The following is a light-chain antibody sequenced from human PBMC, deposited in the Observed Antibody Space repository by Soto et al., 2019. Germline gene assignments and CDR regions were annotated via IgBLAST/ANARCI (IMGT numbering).Light chain of an antibody. V-gene: IGKV1-39*01. CDR2: ATD. CDR3: QQSYNTPQT. CDR1: QTITNY. J-gene: IGKJ1*01. Sequence: DIQMTQSPSSLSASVGDRVTITCRASQTITNYLNWYQQQSGKAPKLLIYATDTLQSGVPSRFSGSGSGTDYTLTISSLKPEDFETYYCQQSYNTPQTFGQGTKVDIK.